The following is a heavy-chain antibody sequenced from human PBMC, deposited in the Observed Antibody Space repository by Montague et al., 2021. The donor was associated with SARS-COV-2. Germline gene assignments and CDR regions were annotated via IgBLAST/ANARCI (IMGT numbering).Heavy chain of an antibody. CDR1: GGSLRGYY. V-gene: IGHV4-4*07. J-gene: IGHJ4*03. Sequence: SETLSLTCTVSGGSLRGYYWSWIRQPAGQGLEWIGRIYSSGSTNYNPSLNSRITMSVDTSRNQFSLKVTSVTAADTAVYYCARDLGGTDCYFDAWGQGTTVTVSS. CDR2: IYSSGST. D-gene: IGHD3-16*01. CDR3: ARDLGGTDCYFDA.